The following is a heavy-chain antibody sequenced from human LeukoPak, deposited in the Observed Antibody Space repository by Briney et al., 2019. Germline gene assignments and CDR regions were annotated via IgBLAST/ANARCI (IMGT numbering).Heavy chain of an antibody. D-gene: IGHD3-3*01. CDR3: AKGATIFGVVIMSYFDY. J-gene: IGHJ4*02. Sequence: GRSLRLSCAASGFTFDDYAMHWVRQAPGKGLEWVQVFGWNSGSIGYADSVKGRFTISRDNAKNSLYLQMNSLRAEDTALYYCAKGATIFGVVIMSYFDYWGQGTLVTVSS. V-gene: IGHV3-9*01. CDR1: GFTFDDYA. CDR2: FGWNSGSI.